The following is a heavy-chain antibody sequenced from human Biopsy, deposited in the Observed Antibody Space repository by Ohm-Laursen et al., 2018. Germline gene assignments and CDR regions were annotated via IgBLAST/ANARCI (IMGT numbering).Heavy chain of an antibody. V-gene: IGHV4-34*01. CDR2: INHSGRT. CDR3: VRGVDYYDPYHYYALDV. Sequence: SETLSLTCAVYGESFNGYYWSWIRQTPGKGLEWIGEINHSGRTNYNPSLKSRVTISVDTSKNQFYLKVRSVTAADTAVYYCVRGVDYYDPYHYYALDVWGQGTTVTVSS. J-gene: IGHJ6*02. CDR1: GESFNGYY. D-gene: IGHD3-22*01.